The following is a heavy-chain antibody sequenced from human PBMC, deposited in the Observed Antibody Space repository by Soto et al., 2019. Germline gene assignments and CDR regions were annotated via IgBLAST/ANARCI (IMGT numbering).Heavy chain of an antibody. CDR3: ARDRGVLLWFGELNPLDY. J-gene: IGHJ4*01. Sequence: SETLSLTCAVYGGSFSGYYWSWIRQPPGKGLEWIGEINHSGSTNYNPSLKSRVTISVDTSKNQFSLKLSSVTAADTAVYYCARDRGVLLWFGELNPLDYWG. D-gene: IGHD3-10*01. CDR2: INHSGST. V-gene: IGHV4-34*01. CDR1: GGSFSGYY.